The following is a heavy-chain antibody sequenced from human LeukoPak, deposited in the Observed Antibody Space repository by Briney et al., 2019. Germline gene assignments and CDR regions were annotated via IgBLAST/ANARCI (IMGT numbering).Heavy chain of an antibody. CDR2: ISSSGNTK. V-gene: IGHV3-48*04. CDR3: ARDGGSAWFFRY. J-gene: IGHJ4*02. CDR1: GFTFSSYG. D-gene: IGHD6-19*01. Sequence: GRSLRLSCAASGFTFSSYGMHWVRQAPGKGLEWVSYISSSGNTKYYADSVKGRLTISRDNAKNSLYLQMNSLRADDTAVYYCARDGGSAWFFRYWGQGTLVTVSS.